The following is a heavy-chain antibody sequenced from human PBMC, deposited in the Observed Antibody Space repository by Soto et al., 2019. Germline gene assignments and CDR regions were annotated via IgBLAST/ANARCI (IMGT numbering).Heavy chain of an antibody. CDR1: GYTFSRYG. V-gene: IGHV1-18*01. CDR2: ISGYNGDT. J-gene: IGHJ6*02. D-gene: IGHD2-8*01. CDR3: AKNGQPPYYYYGLDV. Sequence: GQLVQSGGEVKKPGASVKVSCKASGYTFSRYGISWVRQAPGQGLEWMGWISGYNGDTNYAQKFQGRVTMTIDTSTTTAYMELRSLTSDDTAVYYCAKNGQPPYYYYGLDVWGQGTTVTVSS.